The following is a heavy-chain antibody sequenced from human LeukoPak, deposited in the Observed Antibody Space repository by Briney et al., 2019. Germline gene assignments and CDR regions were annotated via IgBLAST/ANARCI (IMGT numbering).Heavy chain of an antibody. CDR2: IYSGGST. CDR1: GFTVSSNY. Sequence: GGSLRLSCAASGFTVSSNYMSWVRQAPGKGLEWVSVIYSGGSTYYADSVKGRFTISRDNSKNTLYLQMNSLRAEDTAVYYCSGFLEWLLLGYWGQGTLVTVSS. D-gene: IGHD3-3*01. V-gene: IGHV3-66*01. J-gene: IGHJ4*02. CDR3: SGFLEWLLLGY.